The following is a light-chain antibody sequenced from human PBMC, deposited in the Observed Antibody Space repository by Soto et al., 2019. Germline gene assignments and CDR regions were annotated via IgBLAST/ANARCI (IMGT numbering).Light chain of an antibody. J-gene: IGKJ2*01. CDR1: ESISST. CDR3: QQRGNWPPMYT. V-gene: IGKV3-11*01. CDR2: GIS. Sequence: EVVLTQSPATLSLSPGERATLSCRASESISSTLAWYQQKPGQAPRLLIYGISKSASGVPARYSGSGSGTDFTLTISSIQAEDFAVYYCQQRGNWPPMYTFGQGTKLDI.